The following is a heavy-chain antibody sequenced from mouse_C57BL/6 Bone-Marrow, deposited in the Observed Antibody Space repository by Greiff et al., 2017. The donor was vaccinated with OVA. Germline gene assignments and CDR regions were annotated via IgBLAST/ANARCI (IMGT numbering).Heavy chain of an antibody. Sequence: VQLQQSGAELVRPGASVKLSCTASGFNITDDYMHWVKQRPEQGLEWIGWIDPENGDTEYASKFQGKATITADTSSNTAYLQLSSLTSEDTAVYYCTTEIYYGSSDYWGQGTTLTVSS. CDR1: GFNITDDY. D-gene: IGHD1-1*01. CDR2: IDPENGDT. CDR3: TTEIYYGSSDY. V-gene: IGHV14-4*01. J-gene: IGHJ2*01.